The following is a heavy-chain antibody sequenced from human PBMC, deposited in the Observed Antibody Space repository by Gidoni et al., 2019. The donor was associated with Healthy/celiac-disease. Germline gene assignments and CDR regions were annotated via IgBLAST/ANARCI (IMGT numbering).Heavy chain of an antibody. CDR1: GFTFDDYG. J-gene: IGHJ6*02. D-gene: IGHD5-12*01. CDR3: ARDLVSGASIVATSVWHYYYGMDV. Sequence: EVQLVESGGGVVRPGGSLRLSCAASGFTFDDYGMSWVRHAPGKVLEWVSGSNWNGGSTGDADSVKGRFTISGDNAKNSLYLQMNSLRAEDTALYYCARDLVSGASIVATSVWHYYYGMDVWGQGTTVTVSS. CDR2: SNWNGGST. V-gene: IGHV3-20*04.